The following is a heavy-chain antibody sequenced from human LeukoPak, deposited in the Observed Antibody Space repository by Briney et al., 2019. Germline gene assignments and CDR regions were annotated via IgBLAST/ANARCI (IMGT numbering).Heavy chain of an antibody. V-gene: IGHV4-34*01. D-gene: IGHD6-13*01. CDR3: ARGPTRYSSSWYRHLYFGG. CDR1: GGSFSGYY. CDR2: INNSGSS. J-gene: IGHJ4*02. Sequence: SETLSLTCAVSGGSFSGYYWSWIRQPPGKGLEWIWEINNSGSSTYNPSLKSRVTTSVDTCNNQFSLKMSSVTAAETAVYYCARGPTRYSSSWYRHLYFGGWGQGTLVTVSS.